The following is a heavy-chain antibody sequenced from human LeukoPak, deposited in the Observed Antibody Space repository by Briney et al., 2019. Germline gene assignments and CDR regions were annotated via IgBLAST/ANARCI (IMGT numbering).Heavy chain of an antibody. J-gene: IGHJ4*02. V-gene: IGHV1-69*01. CDR3: ASVLMVYANRYFDY. CDR1: GGTFSTYA. D-gene: IGHD2-8*01. CDR2: IIPIFGPP. Sequence: GASVKVSCKASGGTFSTYAISWVRQAPGQGLEWMGGIIPIFGPPNYAQKFQGRVTITADESTYTAYMELSSLRSEDTAVYYCASVLMVYANRYFDYWGQGTLVTVSS.